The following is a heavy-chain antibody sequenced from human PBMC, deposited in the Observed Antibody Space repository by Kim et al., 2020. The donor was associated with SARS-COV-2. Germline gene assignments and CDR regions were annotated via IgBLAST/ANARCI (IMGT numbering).Heavy chain of an antibody. CDR3: ARDRMPSFGVVIKSYYYGMDV. CDR2: INPSGGST. J-gene: IGHJ6*02. D-gene: IGHD3-3*01. Sequence: ASVKVSCKASGYTFTSYYMHCVRQAPGQGLEWMGIINPSGGSTSYAQKFQGRVTMTRHTSTTTVYMEQSSLRSEDTAVYGCARDRMPSFGVVIKSYYYGMDVWGQGTTVTVSS. CDR1: GYTFTSYY. V-gene: IGHV1-46*01.